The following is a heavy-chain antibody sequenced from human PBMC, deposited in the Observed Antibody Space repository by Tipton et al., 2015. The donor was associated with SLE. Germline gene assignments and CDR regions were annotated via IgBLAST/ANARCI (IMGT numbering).Heavy chain of an antibody. CDR3: ARDCGGSDAFDI. V-gene: IGHV4-39*07. J-gene: IGHJ3*02. Sequence: TLSLTCTVSGGSISSSSYYWGWIRQPPGKGLEWIGSIYYSGSTYYNPSLKSRVTISADTSKNQFSLKLSSVTAADTAVYYCARDCGGSDAFDIWGQGTMVTVSS. CDR1: GGSISSSSYY. D-gene: IGHD2-21*01. CDR2: IYYSGST.